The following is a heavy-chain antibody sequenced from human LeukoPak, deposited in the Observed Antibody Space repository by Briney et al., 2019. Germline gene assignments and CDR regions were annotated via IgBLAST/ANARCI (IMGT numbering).Heavy chain of an antibody. CDR3: AGYYDILTGYLT. CDR2: IYTIGST. CDR1: GGSIIIYY. D-gene: IGHD3-9*01. V-gene: IGHV4-4*07. Sequence: SETLSLTCTVSGGSIIIYYWSWIRQPAGKGLEWIGRIYTIGSTTSTPSLKSRVTMSVDTSKNQFSLKLSSVTAADTAVYYCAGYYDILTGYLTWGQGTLVTVSS. J-gene: IGHJ5*02.